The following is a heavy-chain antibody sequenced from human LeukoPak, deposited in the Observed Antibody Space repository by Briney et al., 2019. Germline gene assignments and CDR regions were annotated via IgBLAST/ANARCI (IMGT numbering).Heavy chain of an antibody. D-gene: IGHD3-22*01. Sequence: PSETLSLTCAVYGGSFSGYYWSWIRQPPGKGLEWIGEINHSGSTNYNPSLRSRVTISVDTSKNQFSLKLSSVTAADTAVYYCARGPYYYDSSGPFPGDAFDIWGQGTMVTVSS. CDR1: GGSFSGYY. CDR3: ARGPYYYDSSGPFPGDAFDI. CDR2: INHSGST. V-gene: IGHV4-34*01. J-gene: IGHJ3*02.